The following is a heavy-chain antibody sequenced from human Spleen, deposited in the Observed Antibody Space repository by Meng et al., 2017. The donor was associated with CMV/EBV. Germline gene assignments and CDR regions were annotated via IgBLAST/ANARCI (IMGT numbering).Heavy chain of an antibody. CDR1: GFTSSNYA. CDR2: ISGTGATT. Sequence: GESLKISCAASGFTSSNYAINWVRQAPGKGLEWISAISGTGATTYYADSVKGRFTISRDNSKNSVHLQMNSLRAEDTAMYYCAKTTAAARIYYFDYWGQGTLVTVS. J-gene: IGHJ4*02. D-gene: IGHD6-13*01. V-gene: IGHV3-23*01. CDR3: AKTTAAARIYYFDY.